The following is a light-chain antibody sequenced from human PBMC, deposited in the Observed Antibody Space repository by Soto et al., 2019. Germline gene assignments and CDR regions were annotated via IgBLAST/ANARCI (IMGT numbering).Light chain of an antibody. CDR1: SSNVGGNKY. Sequence: SALTQPASVSGSPGQSITISCIGTSSNVGGNKYVSWYQQNPGKAPKLMICDVSNRPSGVSNRFSGSKSGNTASLTISGLHAEDEADYYCSAFTGSTYVFGTGTKVTVL. CDR3: SAFTGSTYV. V-gene: IGLV2-14*01. J-gene: IGLJ1*01. CDR2: DVS.